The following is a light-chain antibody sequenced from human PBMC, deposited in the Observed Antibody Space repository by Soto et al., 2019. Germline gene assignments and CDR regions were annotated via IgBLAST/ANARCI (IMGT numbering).Light chain of an antibody. CDR3: QQYGSSPLT. CDR1: ESVSDNY. CDR2: GAS. V-gene: IGKV3-20*01. J-gene: IGKJ4*01. Sequence: EIVLTQSPGTLSLSPGERATLSCRASESVSDNYLAWYQQRSGQAPRLVLYGASSRASAVPDRFSGSGSGADFTLTITRLEPEDVAVYYCQQYGSSPLTFGGGTKVDIK.